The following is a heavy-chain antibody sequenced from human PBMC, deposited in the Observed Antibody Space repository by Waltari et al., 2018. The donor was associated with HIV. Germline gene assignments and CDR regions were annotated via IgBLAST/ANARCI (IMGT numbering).Heavy chain of an antibody. CDR3: TSTGGGITDY. V-gene: IGHV3-15*01. J-gene: IGHJ4*02. Sequence: EVQLVESGGGLVKPGESLRLSCAASGFTLTNAWMSWVRQAPGRGREWVGRIKSEDDCGTTDYAAPVKGRFTISRDDSKNALYLQMNSLKTEDTALYYCTSTGGGITDYWGQGTLVTVSS. CDR2: IKSEDDCGTT. CDR1: GFTLTNAW. D-gene: IGHD2-15*01.